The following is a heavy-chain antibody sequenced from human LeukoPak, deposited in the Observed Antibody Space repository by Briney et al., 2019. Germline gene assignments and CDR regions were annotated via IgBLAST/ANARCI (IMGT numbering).Heavy chain of an antibody. D-gene: IGHD3-16*01. Sequence: GGSLRLSCAASGFTVTSNYMSWVRQAPGKGLEWVSVIHSGGSIYYADFVKGRFTISRDNSKNTLYLQMNSLRAEDTAVYYCARNGVGEGLEAYYHGMDVWGQGTTVTVSS. CDR1: GFTVTSNY. CDR2: IHSGGSI. J-gene: IGHJ6*02. V-gene: IGHV3-66*01. CDR3: ARNGVGEGLEAYYHGMDV.